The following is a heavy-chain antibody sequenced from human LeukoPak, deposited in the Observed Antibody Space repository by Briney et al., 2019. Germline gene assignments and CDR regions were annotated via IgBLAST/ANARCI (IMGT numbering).Heavy chain of an antibody. CDR2: INHSGST. CDR3: ASQGHHGKIVGTTLSYFYMDV. Sequence: SETLSLTCAVYGGSFSGYYWSWIRQPPGKGLEWIGEINHSGSTNYNPSLKSPVTISVDTSKNQFSLKLSSVTAADTAFYYCASQGHHGKIVGTTLSYFYMDVWGKGTTVTVSS. V-gene: IGHV4-34*01. D-gene: IGHD1-26*01. CDR1: GGSFSGYY. J-gene: IGHJ6*03.